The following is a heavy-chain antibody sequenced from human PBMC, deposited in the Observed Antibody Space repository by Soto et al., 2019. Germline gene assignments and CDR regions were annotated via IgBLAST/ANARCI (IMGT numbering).Heavy chain of an antibody. Sequence: SETLSLTCTVPGGSISSTTYYWGWIRQPPGRGLEWIGSVDYSGSTYYNPSLKSRVTISVDTSKNQFSLKPSSVTAADTAVYYCARHQSHSSSYVDPWGQGTLVTVSS. D-gene: IGHD6-13*01. V-gene: IGHV4-39*01. CDR2: VDYSGST. CDR3: ARHQSHSSSYVDP. CDR1: GGSISSTTYY. J-gene: IGHJ5*02.